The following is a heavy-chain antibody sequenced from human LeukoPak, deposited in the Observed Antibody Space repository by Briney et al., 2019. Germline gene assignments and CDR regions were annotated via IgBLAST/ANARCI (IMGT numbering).Heavy chain of an antibody. CDR3: ARLQRLYAFDI. V-gene: IGHV4-59*05. Sequence: SETLSLTCTVPGGSISSYYWSWIRQPPGKGLEWIGSIYYSGSTYYNPSLKSRVTISVDTSKNQFSLKLSSVTAADTAVYYCARLQRLYAFDIWGQGTMVTVSS. CDR2: IYYSGST. CDR1: GGSISSYY. J-gene: IGHJ3*02. D-gene: IGHD6-25*01.